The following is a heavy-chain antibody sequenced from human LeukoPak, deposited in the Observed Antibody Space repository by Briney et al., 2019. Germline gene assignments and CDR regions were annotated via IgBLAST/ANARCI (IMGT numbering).Heavy chain of an antibody. Sequence: ASVKVSCKASGYTFTSYDINWVRQATGQGLEWMGWMKPNSGNTGYAQKFQGRVTMTRNTSISTAYMELSSLRSEDTAVYYCARTPPAMVRGVSYYYYYGMDVWGQGTTVTVSS. CDR1: GYTFTSYD. V-gene: IGHV1-8*01. CDR3: ARTPPAMVRGVSYYYYYGMDV. J-gene: IGHJ6*02. D-gene: IGHD3-10*01. CDR2: MKPNSGNT.